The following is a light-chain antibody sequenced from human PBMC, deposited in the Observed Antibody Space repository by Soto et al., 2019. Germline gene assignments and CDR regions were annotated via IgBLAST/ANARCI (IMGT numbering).Light chain of an antibody. CDR1: QSVSSY. V-gene: IGKV3-11*01. Sequence: EIVLTQSPATLSLSPGERATLCCRASQSVSSYLAWYQQKPGQAPRLLIYDASNRATGIPARFSGSGSGTDFTLTICSLEPDDFAVYYCQQRSDWPSTFGGGTKVQIK. CDR3: QQRSDWPST. J-gene: IGKJ4*01. CDR2: DAS.